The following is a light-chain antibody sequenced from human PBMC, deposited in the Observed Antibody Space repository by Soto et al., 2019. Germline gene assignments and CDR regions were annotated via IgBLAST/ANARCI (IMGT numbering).Light chain of an antibody. CDR2: EVT. CDR3: TSYKTDNREVL. V-gene: IGLV2-14*01. Sequence: QSALTQPASVSGSPGQSITISCTGTSSDVGDHNYVSWYQQHPGKAPKLIIYEVTNRPSGVSHRFSGSKSGNTASLTISGLQAEDEADYYCTSYKTDNREVLFGGGTQLTVL. J-gene: IGLJ2*01. CDR1: SSDVGDHNY.